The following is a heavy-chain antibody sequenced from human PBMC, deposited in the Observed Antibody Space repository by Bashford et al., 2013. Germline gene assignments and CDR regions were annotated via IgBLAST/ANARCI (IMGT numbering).Heavy chain of an antibody. Sequence: ASVKVSCKASGYTFSDYYLHWVRQAPGQGLEWMGWINPNPNSGATKYAEMFQGRVTMTRDTSISTAYMELSSLRSEDTAVYYCARDGPVVGVWNAFDVWGQGTVVTVSS. D-gene: IGHD1-26*01. CDR3: ARDGPVVGVWNAFDV. J-gene: IGHJ3*01. V-gene: IGHV1-2*02. CDR1: GYTFSDYY. CDR2: INPNPNSGAT.